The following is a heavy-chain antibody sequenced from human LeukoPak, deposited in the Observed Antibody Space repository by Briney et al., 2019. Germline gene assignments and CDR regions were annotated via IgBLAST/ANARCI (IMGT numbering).Heavy chain of an antibody. CDR1: GFTFSSYW. CDR3: ARGVRYFDWSPGAFDI. CDR2: IKQDGSEK. Sequence: GGSLRLSCAASGFTFSSYWMSWVRQAPGKGLEWVANIKQDGSEKYYVDSVKGRFTISRDNAKNSLYLRMNSLRAEDTAVYYCARGVRYFDWSPGAFDIWGQGTMVTVSS. V-gene: IGHV3-7*01. D-gene: IGHD3-9*01. J-gene: IGHJ3*02.